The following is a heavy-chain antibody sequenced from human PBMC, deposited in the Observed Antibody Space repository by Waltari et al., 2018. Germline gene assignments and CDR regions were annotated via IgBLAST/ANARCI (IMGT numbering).Heavy chain of an antibody. J-gene: IGHJ4*02. CDR1: GFTFSSYE. CDR3: AIYNWNDLYYFDY. V-gene: IGHV3-48*03. D-gene: IGHD1-20*01. CDR2: ISSSGSTI. Sequence: EVQLVESGGGLVQPGGSLSLSFAASGFTFSSYEMHLVLQAPGKGLEWVSYISSSGSTIYYADSVKGRFTISRDNAKNSLYLQMNSLRAEDTAVYYCAIYNWNDLYYFDYWGQGTLVTVSS.